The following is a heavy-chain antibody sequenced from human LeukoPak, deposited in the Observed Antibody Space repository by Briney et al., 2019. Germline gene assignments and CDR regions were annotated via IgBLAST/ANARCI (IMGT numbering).Heavy chain of an antibody. CDR3: ARGRYGAYDY. V-gene: IGHV4-34*01. D-gene: IGHD1-1*01. Sequence: SETLSLTCAVYGGSFSGFYWSWIRQPPGKGLEWIGEINHSGSTNYNPSLKSRVTISVDTSKNQFSLKLSSVTAADTAVYYCARGRYGAYDYWGQGTLVTVSS. CDR1: GGSFSGFY. CDR2: INHSGST. J-gene: IGHJ4*02.